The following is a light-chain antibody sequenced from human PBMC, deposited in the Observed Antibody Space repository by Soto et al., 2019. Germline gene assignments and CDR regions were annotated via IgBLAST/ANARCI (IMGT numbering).Light chain of an antibody. Sequence: DIQLTQSPSFLSASVGDRVTITCRASQGIRNYLAWYQQKPGKAPKLLIHTASIVQSGVPSRFSGSESETEFTPTISSLQPEDFTTYYCQQRHSYPITFGQGTRLETK. CDR1: QGIRNY. V-gene: IGKV1-9*01. CDR3: QQRHSYPIT. J-gene: IGKJ5*01. CDR2: TAS.